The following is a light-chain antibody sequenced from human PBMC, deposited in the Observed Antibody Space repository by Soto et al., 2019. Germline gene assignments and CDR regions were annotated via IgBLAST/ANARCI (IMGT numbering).Light chain of an antibody. V-gene: IGKV2-30*01. CDR2: QAS. Sequence: DVEMTQTPLSLPVTLGQPASISCRSSQRLVYSDGNNYLNWFQQRPGQSPRRLIYQASHRDPGVPDRFSGSGSGTDFTLEITRVEPEDVGVYYCMQGSHPPYTFGQGTKLEIK. CDR3: MQGSHPPYT. CDR1: QRLVYSDGNNY. J-gene: IGKJ2*01.